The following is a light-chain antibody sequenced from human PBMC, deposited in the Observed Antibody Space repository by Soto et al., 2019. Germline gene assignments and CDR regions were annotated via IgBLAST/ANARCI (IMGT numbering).Light chain of an antibody. CDR2: DVS. CDR3: SSSTTSSTLV. Sequence: QSALTQPASVSGSPGQSIAISCAGTSSDVGGYNYVSWYQQHPGKAPKLLIYDVSNRPSGVSNRFSGPKSGNTASLTISGLQAGDEADYYCSSSTTSSTLVFGTGTKVTVL. CDR1: SSDVGGYNY. V-gene: IGLV2-14*03. J-gene: IGLJ1*01.